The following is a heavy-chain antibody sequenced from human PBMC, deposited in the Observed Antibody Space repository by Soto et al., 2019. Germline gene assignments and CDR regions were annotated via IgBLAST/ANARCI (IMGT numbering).Heavy chain of an antibody. Sequence: ASVKVTFKASCYTFTSYGISWVRQAPGQGLEWMGWISAYNGNTNYAQKLQGRVTMTTDTSTSTAYMELRSLRSDDTAVYYCAREPDIVVVPAAIFGYYYYGMDVWGQGTTVTVSS. CDR2: ISAYNGNT. V-gene: IGHV1-18*01. D-gene: IGHD2-2*02. J-gene: IGHJ6*02. CDR3: AREPDIVVVPAAIFGYYYYGMDV. CDR1: CYTFTSYG.